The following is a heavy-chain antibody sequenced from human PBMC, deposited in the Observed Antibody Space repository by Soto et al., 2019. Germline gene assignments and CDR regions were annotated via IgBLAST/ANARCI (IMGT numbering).Heavy chain of an antibody. J-gene: IGHJ3*02. D-gene: IGHD3-3*01. Sequence: ASVKVSCKASGYTFTSYGISWVRQAPGQGLERMGWISAYNGNTNYAQKLQGRVTMTTDTSTSTAYMELRRLRSDDTAVYYFLRDLLRFLEWSRTDAFDIWGQGKMVTVSS. CDR1: GYTFTSYG. V-gene: IGHV1-18*01. CDR3: LRDLLRFLEWSRTDAFDI. CDR2: ISAYNGNT.